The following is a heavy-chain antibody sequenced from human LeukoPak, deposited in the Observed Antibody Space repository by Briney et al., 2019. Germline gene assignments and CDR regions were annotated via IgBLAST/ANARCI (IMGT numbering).Heavy chain of an antibody. Sequence: GGSLRLSCAASGFTFSSYEMNWVRQAPGKGLEWVSYISSSGSTIYYADSVKGRFTISRDNAKNSLYLQMHSLRAEDTAVYYCARDAGEYVDYWGQGILVTVSS. V-gene: IGHV3-48*03. CDR3: ARDAGEYVDY. D-gene: IGHD2/OR15-2a*01. J-gene: IGHJ4*02. CDR2: ISSSGSTI. CDR1: GFTFSSYE.